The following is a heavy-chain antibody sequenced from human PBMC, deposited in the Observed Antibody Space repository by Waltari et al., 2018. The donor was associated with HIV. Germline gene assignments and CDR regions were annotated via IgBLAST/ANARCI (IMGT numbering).Heavy chain of an antibody. CDR1: GGSFRGYY. CDR3: ARGWGSGGAFDI. Sequence: QVQLQQWGAGLLKPSETLSLTCAVYGGSFRGYYWSWIRQPPGKGLEWIGESNHSGSTNYNPSLKSRVTISVDTSKNQFSLKLSSVTAADTAVYYCARGWGSGGAFDIWGQGTMVTVSS. D-gene: IGHD3-16*01. V-gene: IGHV4-34*01. CDR2: SNHSGST. J-gene: IGHJ3*02.